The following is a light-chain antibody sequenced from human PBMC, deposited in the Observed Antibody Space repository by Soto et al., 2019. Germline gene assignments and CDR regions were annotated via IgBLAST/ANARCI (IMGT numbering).Light chain of an antibody. CDR1: QGIRKD. Sequence: DIQMTQSPSTLSASVGDRVTSSCRASQGIRKDLGWYQQKPGKAPKRLIYAASTLQSGVPCRFSGSGSGTEFTLTISSLQPEDFATYYCLQQNSNPLTFGQGTKVEIK. V-gene: IGKV1-17*01. CDR3: LQQNSNPLT. J-gene: IGKJ1*01. CDR2: AAS.